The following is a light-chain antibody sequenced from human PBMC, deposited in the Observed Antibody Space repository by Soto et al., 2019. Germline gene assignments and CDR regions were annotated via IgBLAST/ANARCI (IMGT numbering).Light chain of an antibody. Sequence: EIVLTHSPGTLSLSPVERATLSFSASQSVSSSYLAWYQQKPGQAPRLLIYGASSRATGIPDRFSGSGSGTDFTLTISRLEPEDFAVYYCQQYGSSPTFGQGTRLEIK. CDR1: QSVSSSY. J-gene: IGKJ5*01. CDR2: GAS. V-gene: IGKV3-20*01. CDR3: QQYGSSPT.